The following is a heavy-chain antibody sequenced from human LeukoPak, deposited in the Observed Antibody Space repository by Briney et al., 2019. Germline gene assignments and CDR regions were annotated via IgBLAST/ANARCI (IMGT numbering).Heavy chain of an antibody. CDR3: ARAAAVSGAFRDNWFDP. V-gene: IGHV3-30*19. Sequence: LPGGSLRLSCAASGFTFSSYGMHWVRQAQGKGLEWVAAISNDGRKEIYTDSVKGRFTISRDNSKNTLYLQMNSLRAEDTAVYYCARAAAVSGAFRDNWFDPWGQGSLVTVSS. J-gene: IGHJ5*02. CDR1: GFTFSSYG. CDR2: ISNDGRKE. D-gene: IGHD2-15*01.